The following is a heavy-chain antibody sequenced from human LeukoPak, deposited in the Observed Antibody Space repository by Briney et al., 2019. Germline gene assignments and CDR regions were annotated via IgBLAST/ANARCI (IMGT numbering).Heavy chain of an antibody. CDR2: ISGDGGST. CDR3: AKDIDYYDSSGYYSNWFDP. J-gene: IGHJ5*02. Sequence: PGGSLRLSCAASGFTFDDYAMHWVRQAPGKGLEWVSLISGDGGSTYYADSVKGRFTISRDNSKNSLYLQMNSLRTEDTALYYCAKDIDYYDSSGYYSNWFDPWGQGTLVTVPS. D-gene: IGHD3-22*01. V-gene: IGHV3-43*02. CDR1: GFTFDDYA.